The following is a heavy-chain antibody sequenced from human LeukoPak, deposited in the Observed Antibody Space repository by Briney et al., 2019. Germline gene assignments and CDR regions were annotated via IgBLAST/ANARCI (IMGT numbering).Heavy chain of an antibody. V-gene: IGHV1-69*05. CDR2: IIPIFGTA. D-gene: IGHD5-12*01. Sequence: SVKVSCKASGGTFSSYAISWVRQAPGQGLEWMGGIIPIFGTANYAQKFQGRVTITTDESTSTAYMELSSLRSEDTAVYYCARGEGYSGYDRRGYFYNYMDVWGKGTTVTVSS. CDR1: GGTFSSYA. CDR3: ARGEGYSGYDRRGYFYNYMDV. J-gene: IGHJ6*03.